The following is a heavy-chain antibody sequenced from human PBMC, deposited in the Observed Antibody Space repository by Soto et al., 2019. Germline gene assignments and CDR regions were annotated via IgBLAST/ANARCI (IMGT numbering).Heavy chain of an antibody. J-gene: IGHJ3*02. Sequence: EVQLLESGGGLVQPGGSLRLSCAAPGFTFSSYAMSWVRQAPGKGLEWVSGISGGGGSTFYADSVKGRFTISRDNPKNMLFLQMNSLRAEDTAVYYCAKAICNYYDIDAFEIWGQGTMVSVSS. D-gene: IGHD3-22*01. CDR3: AKAICNYYDIDAFEI. CDR1: GFTFSSYA. CDR2: ISGGGGST. V-gene: IGHV3-23*01.